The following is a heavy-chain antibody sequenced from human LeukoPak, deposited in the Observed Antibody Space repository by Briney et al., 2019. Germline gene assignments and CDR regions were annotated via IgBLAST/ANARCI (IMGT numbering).Heavy chain of an antibody. CDR1: GFTFSSYG. CDR3: PRDEAPEI. J-gene: IGHJ3*02. CDR2: IKHDGSET. Sequence: GGSLRLSCAASGFTFSSYGMSWVRQAPGKGLEWVANIKHDGSETDYADSVKGRFTISRDNSKNTLYLQMNSLRAEDTAVYYCPRDEAPEIWGHGTMVTVSS. V-gene: IGHV3-7*01.